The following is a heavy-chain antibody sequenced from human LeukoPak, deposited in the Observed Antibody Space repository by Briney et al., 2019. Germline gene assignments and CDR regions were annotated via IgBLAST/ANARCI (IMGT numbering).Heavy chain of an antibody. J-gene: IGHJ4*02. Sequence: GGSLRLSCAASGFTFSSYGMHWVRQAPGKGLEWVAVIWYDGSNKYYADSVKGRFTISRDNSKNTLYLQMNSLRVEDTAVYSCAKQGTRSSWYEPGGSYFDYWGQGTLVTVSS. CDR1: GFTFSSYG. V-gene: IGHV3-33*06. CDR3: AKQGTRSSWYEPGGSYFDY. CDR2: IWYDGSNK. D-gene: IGHD6-13*01.